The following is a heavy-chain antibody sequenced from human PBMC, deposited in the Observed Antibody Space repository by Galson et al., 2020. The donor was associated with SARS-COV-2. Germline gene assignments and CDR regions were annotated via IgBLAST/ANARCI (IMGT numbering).Heavy chain of an antibody. CDR1: GFTFGDYA. CDR3: TRVPELERLPHFDY. CDR2: ISSKAYGGTT. D-gene: IGHD1-1*01. V-gene: IGHV3-49*03. J-gene: IGHJ4*02. Sequence: GGSLRLSCTASGFTFGDYAMSWFRQAPGKGLEWVGFISSKAYGGTTEYAASVKGRFTISRDDSKSIAYLQMNSLKTEDKAVYYCTRVPELERLPHFDYWGQGTLVTVSS.